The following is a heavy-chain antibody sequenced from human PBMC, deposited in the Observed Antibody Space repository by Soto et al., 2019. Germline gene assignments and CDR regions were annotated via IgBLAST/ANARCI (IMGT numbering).Heavy chain of an antibody. Sequence: QVQLVESGGGVVQPGRSLRLSCAASGFTFSSYGMHWVRQAPGKGLEWVAVISYDGSNKYYADSVKGRFTISRDNSKHTVYLQMNSLRAEDTAVYYCAKDSSGYYCGGYFDYGGQGTLVTVSS. CDR2: ISYDGSNK. D-gene: IGHD3-22*01. J-gene: IGHJ4*02. V-gene: IGHV3-30*18. CDR3: AKDSSGYYCGGYFDY. CDR1: GFTFSSYG.